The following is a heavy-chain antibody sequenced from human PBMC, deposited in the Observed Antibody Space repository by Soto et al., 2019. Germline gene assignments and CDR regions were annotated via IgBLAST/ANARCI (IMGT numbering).Heavy chain of an antibody. D-gene: IGHD3-9*01. J-gene: IGHJ4*02. V-gene: IGHV3-7*01. CDR2: IKQDGSEK. Sequence: GGSLRLSCASSVFSFSGYWMTCVRHSPGKWLEWVANIKQDGSEKFYVDSVKGRFTISRDNAKNSLYLQMDSLRAEDTAVYYCAREFLTLTGFFTSTSFDYWGQGTLVTVSS. CDR3: AREFLTLTGFFTSTSFDY. CDR1: VFSFSGYW.